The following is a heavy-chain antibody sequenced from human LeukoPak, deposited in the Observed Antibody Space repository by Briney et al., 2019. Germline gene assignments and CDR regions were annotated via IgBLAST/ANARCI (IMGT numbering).Heavy chain of an antibody. CDR3: AREVFEGQRQSDAFDV. CDR1: GFTFSSHW. CDR2: VNGPGDWT. J-gene: IGHJ3*01. D-gene: IGHD6-25*01. Sequence: GGSLRLSCAASGFTFSSHWMHWVRHAPGEGLVWVSRVNGPGDWTHYADSVRGRFITSRDNAENTISLQMNNLRAEDTAVYFCAREVFEGQRQSDAFDVWGQGTMVTVSS. V-gene: IGHV3-74*01.